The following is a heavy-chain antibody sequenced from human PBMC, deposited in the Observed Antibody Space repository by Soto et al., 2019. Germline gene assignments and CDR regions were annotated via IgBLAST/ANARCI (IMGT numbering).Heavy chain of an antibody. V-gene: IGHV2-70*11. CDR3: ARILLKSGAGTWQGGAFDI. Sequence: ASGPTLVNPTQTLTLTCTFSGFSLSTSGMCVSWIRQPPGKALEWLARIDWDDDKYYSTSLKTRLTISKDTSKNQVVLTMTNMDPVDTATYYCARILLKSGAGTWQGGAFDIWGQGTMVTVSS. CDR2: IDWDDDK. D-gene: IGHD6-19*01. J-gene: IGHJ3*02. CDR1: GFSLSTSGMC.